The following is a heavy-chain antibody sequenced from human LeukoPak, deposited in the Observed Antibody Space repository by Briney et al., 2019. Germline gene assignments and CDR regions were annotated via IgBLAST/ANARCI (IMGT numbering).Heavy chain of an antibody. V-gene: IGHV4-4*02. J-gene: IGHJ4*02. CDR2: IYHSGTT. Sequence: SETLSLTCAVSGGSISSADWWHWVRQSPGKGLEWIGEIYHSGTTNYNPSLLSRVTMSVDKSKNQFSLRLTSVTAADTAVYYCARDLRGGYSRFFHYWGQGILVTVSS. CDR3: ARDLRGGYSRFFHY. D-gene: IGHD1-26*01. CDR1: GGSISSADW.